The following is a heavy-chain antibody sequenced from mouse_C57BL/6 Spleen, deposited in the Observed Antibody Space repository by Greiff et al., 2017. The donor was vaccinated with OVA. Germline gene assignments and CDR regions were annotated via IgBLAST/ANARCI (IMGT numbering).Heavy chain of an antibody. CDR1: GYTFTSYW. Sequence: QVQLQQSGAELVKPGASVKLSCKASGYTFTSYWMHWVKQRPGQGLEWIGMIHPNSGSTNYNEKFKSKATLTVDKSSSTAYMQLSSLTSEDSAVYYCARDRITTVSRGFDYWGQGTTLTVSS. V-gene: IGHV1-64*01. J-gene: IGHJ2*01. CDR3: ARDRITTVSRGFDY. D-gene: IGHD1-1*01. CDR2: IHPNSGST.